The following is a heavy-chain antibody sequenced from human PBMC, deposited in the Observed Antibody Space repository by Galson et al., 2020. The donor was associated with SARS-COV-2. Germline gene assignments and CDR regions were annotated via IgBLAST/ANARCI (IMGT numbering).Heavy chain of an antibody. V-gene: IGHV3-30*01. CDR3: ARDGGGYMDV. J-gene: IGHJ6*03. D-gene: IGHD2-15*01. CDR2: ISYDGSNK. CDR1: GFTFSSYA. Sequence: GWSLRLSCAASGFTFSSYAMHWVRQAPGKGLEWVAVISYDGSNKYYADSVKGRFTISRDNSKNTLYLQMNSLRAEDTAVYYCARDGGGYMDVWGKGTTVTVSS.